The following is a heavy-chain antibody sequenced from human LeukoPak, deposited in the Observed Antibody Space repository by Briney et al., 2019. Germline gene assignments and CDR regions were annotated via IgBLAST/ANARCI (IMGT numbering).Heavy chain of an antibody. CDR3: AREIGSGRGYVCGSYRESSYNWFDP. Sequence: PSETLSLTCTVSGGSISSYYWSWIRQPAGKGLEWIGRIYTSGSTNYNPSLKSRVTMSVDTSKNQFSLKLSSVTAADTAVYYCAREIGSGRGYVCGSYRESSYNWFDPWGQGTLVTVSS. CDR1: GGSISSYY. J-gene: IGHJ5*02. CDR2: IYTSGST. D-gene: IGHD3-16*02. V-gene: IGHV4-4*07.